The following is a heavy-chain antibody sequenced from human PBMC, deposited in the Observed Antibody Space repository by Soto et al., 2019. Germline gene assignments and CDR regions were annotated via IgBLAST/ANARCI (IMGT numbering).Heavy chain of an antibody. CDR1: GFTFSNAW. D-gene: IGHD3-22*01. J-gene: IGHJ3*02. V-gene: IGHV3-15*01. Sequence: PGGSLRLSCAASGFTFSNAWMSWVRQAPGKGLEWVGRIKSKTDGGTTDYAAPVKGRFTISRDESKNTLYLQMNSLKTEDTAVYYCTADYYYDSSGYYLDAFDIWGQGTMVTVSS. CDR3: TADYYYDSSGYYLDAFDI. CDR2: IKSKTDGGTT.